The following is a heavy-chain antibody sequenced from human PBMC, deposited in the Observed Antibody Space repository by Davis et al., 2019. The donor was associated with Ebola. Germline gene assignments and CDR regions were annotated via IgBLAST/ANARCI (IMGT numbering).Heavy chain of an antibody. CDR3: ARGRARRYCSSTSCLPGLYYYYGMDV. V-gene: IGHV1-69*13. CDR1: GGTFSSYA. Sequence: AASVKVSCKASGGTFSSYAISWVRQAPGQGLEWMGGIIPIFGTANYAQKFRGRVTITADESTNTAYMELSSLRSEDTAVYYCARGRARRYCSSTSCLPGLYYYYGMDVWGKGTTVTVSS. CDR2: IIPIFGTA. D-gene: IGHD2-2*01. J-gene: IGHJ6*04.